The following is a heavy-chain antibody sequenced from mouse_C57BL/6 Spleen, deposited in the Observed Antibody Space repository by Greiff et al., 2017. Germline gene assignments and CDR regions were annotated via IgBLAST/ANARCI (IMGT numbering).Heavy chain of an antibody. CDR2: IDPSDSYT. CDR1: GYTFTSYW. Sequence: QVQLQQSGAELVMPGASVKLSCKASGYTFTSYWMHWVKQRPGQGLEWIGEIDPSDSYTNYNQKFKGKSTLAVDKTSSTAYMQLSSLTSEDAAVYYCASLGLTTAVSMDYWGQGTSVTVSS. V-gene: IGHV1-69*01. CDR3: ASLGLTTAVSMDY. J-gene: IGHJ4*01. D-gene: IGHD1-2*01.